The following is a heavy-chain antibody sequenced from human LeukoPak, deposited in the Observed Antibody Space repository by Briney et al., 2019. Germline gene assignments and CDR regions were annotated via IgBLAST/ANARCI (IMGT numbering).Heavy chain of an antibody. Sequence: KPSETLSLTCAVYGGSFSGYYWSWIRQPPGKGLEWIGEINHSGSTNYNPSLKSRVTISVDTSKNQFSLKLSSVTAADTAAYYCARGRSGGYDDFDYWGQGTLVTVSS. CDR3: ARGRSGGYDDFDY. D-gene: IGHD5-12*01. J-gene: IGHJ4*02. CDR2: INHSGST. CDR1: GGSFSGYY. V-gene: IGHV4-34*01.